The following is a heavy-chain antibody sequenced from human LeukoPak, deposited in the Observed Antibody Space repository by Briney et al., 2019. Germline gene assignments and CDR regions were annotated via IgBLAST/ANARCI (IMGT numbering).Heavy chain of an antibody. J-gene: IGHJ4*02. CDR1: GGSISSYY. Sequence: SETLSLTCTVSGGSISSYYWSWIRQPPGKGLEWIGFIYDSGSTNYNPSLKSRVTISVDTSKNQFSLKLSSVTAADTAVYYCARDVGGNYFDYWGQGTLVTVSS. CDR3: ARDVGGNYFDY. CDR2: IYDSGST. V-gene: IGHV4-59*01. D-gene: IGHD4-23*01.